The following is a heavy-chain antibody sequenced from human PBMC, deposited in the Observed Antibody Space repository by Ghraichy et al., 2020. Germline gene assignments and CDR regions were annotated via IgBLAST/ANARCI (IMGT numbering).Heavy chain of an antibody. D-gene: IGHD2-21*01. CDR3: TTRACFS. J-gene: IGHJ4*02. CDR2: IKSKSDGGTA. CDR1: GFTFSNGW. V-gene: IGHV3-15*07. Sequence: GGSLRLSCAASGFTFSNGWMNWVRQAPGKGLEWVGRIKSKSDGGTADYAAPVKGRFTISRADSKNTLYLQMNRLKIADTALYYCTTRACFSWGQGTLVTVSS.